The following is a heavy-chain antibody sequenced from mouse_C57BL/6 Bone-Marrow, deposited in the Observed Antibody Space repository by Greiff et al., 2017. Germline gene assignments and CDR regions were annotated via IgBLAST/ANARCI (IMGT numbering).Heavy chain of an antibody. V-gene: IGHV14-4*01. D-gene: IGHD2-12*01. CDR2: IDPENGVT. CDR1: GFNIKDDY. J-gene: IGHJ2*01. CDR3: TTPLGNDEGY. Sequence: EVQLVESGAELVRPGASVKLSCTASGFNIKDDYMHWVKQRPEQGLEWIGWIDPENGVTEYASKFQGKATITADTSTNTAYLQLSSLASEDTTVYYCTTPLGNDEGYWGQGTTLTVSS.